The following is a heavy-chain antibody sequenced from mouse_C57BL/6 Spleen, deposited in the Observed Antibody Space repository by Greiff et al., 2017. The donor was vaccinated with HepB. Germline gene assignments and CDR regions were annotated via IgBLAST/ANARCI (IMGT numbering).Heavy chain of an antibody. CDR3: ARSAYYGSSFSFAY. J-gene: IGHJ3*01. CDR1: GYTFTSYW. Sequence: QVQLQQPGTELVKPGASVKLSCKASGYTFTSYWMRWVKQRPGQGLEWIGNINPSNGGTNYNEKFKSKATLTVDKSSSPAYMQLSSLTSEDSAVYYCARSAYYGSSFSFAYWGQGTLVTVSA. CDR2: INPSNGGT. D-gene: IGHD1-1*01. V-gene: IGHV1-53*01.